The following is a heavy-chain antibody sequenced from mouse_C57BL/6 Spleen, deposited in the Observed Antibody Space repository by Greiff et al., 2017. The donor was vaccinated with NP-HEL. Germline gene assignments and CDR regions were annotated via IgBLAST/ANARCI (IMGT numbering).Heavy chain of an antibody. CDR3: ARGGLGRGGYHFDY. D-gene: IGHD2-14*01. J-gene: IGHJ2*01. CDR1: GYTFTDYN. CDR2: INPNNGGT. Sequence: EVQLQQSGPELVKPGASVKIPCKASGYTFTDYNMDWVKQSHGKSLEWIGDINPNNGGTNYNQKFKGKATLTVDKSSSTADMELRSLTSEDTAVYYCARGGLGRGGYHFDYWGQGTTLTVSS. V-gene: IGHV1-18*01.